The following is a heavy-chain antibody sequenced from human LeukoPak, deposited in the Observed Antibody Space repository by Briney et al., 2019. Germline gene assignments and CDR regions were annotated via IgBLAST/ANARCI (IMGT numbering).Heavy chain of an antibody. CDR3: ARRDYGDYNWFDP. Sequence: SVKVSCKASGGTFSSYAISWVRQAPGQGLEWMGGIIPIFGTANYAQKFQGRVTITADESTSTAYMELSSLRSEDTAVYYCARRDYGDYNWFDPWGQGTLVTVPS. CDR1: GGTFSSYA. D-gene: IGHD4-17*01. J-gene: IGHJ5*02. V-gene: IGHV1-69*13. CDR2: IIPIFGTA.